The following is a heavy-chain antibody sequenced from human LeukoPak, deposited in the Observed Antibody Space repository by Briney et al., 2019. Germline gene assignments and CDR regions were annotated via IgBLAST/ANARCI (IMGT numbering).Heavy chain of an antibody. CDR2: ISTTSSSI. J-gene: IGHJ4*02. V-gene: IGHV3-48*01. CDR3: ARVRQGSYSDY. Sequence: PGGSLRLSCAASGFTFSSYSMNWVRQAPGKGLEWVSYISTTSSSIYYADSVRGRFTISRDNAKNSLYLQMNSLRAEDTAVYYCARVRQGSYSDYWGQGTLVTVSS. CDR1: GFTFSSYS.